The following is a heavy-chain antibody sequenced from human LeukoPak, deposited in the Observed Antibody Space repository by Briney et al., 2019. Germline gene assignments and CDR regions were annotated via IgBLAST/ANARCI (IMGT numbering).Heavy chain of an antibody. Sequence: PSETLSLTCTVFGGSIRSSDDYWGWIRQPPGKGLEWIGSIHYGGITYYNPSLKSRVTISVDTSKNQFSLKLSSVTAADTAVYYCARRGSSGFLYYFDYWGQGMLVTVSS. CDR1: GGSIRSSDDY. CDR2: IHYGGIT. CDR3: ARRGSSGFLYYFDY. J-gene: IGHJ4*02. V-gene: IGHV4-39*01. D-gene: IGHD6-19*01.